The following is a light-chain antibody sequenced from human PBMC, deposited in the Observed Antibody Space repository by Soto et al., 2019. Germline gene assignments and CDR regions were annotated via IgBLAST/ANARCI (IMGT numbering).Light chain of an antibody. Sequence: PGERATLSCRASENVRTFVDWYQQKPGQAPRLLIYGASNRATGIPARFSGSGSGTDFTLTISNLEPEDFAVYYCRQHSHWPPWTFGQGTRVEIQ. V-gene: IGKV3-11*01. CDR3: RQHSHWPPWT. CDR2: GAS. J-gene: IGKJ1*01. CDR1: ENVRTF.